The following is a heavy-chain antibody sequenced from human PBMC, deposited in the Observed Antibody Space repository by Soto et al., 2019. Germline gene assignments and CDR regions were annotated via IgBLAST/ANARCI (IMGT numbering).Heavy chain of an antibody. CDR3: AKDRYCSSTSCYKAFDI. J-gene: IGHJ3*02. D-gene: IGHD2-2*02. Sequence: GGSLRLSCAASGFPSSSYAMSWVRQAPGKGLEWVSAISGRGGSTNYADSVKGRFTISRDNSKTTLYLQMNSLRAEDTAVYFCAKDRYCSSTSCYKAFDIWGQGTMVTVSS. CDR2: ISGRGGST. CDR1: GFPSSSYA. V-gene: IGHV3-23*01.